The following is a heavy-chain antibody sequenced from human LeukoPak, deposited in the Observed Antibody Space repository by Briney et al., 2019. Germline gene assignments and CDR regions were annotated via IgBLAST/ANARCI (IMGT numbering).Heavy chain of an antibody. CDR2: INPNSGGT. Sequence: GASVKVSCKASGYTFTGSYMHWVRQAPGQGLEWMGWINPNSGGTNYAQKFQGRVTMTRDTSISTAYMELSRLRSDDTAVYYCARDRSEYSSSSLSWYYYYYMDVWGKGTTVTVSS. J-gene: IGHJ6*03. CDR1: GYTFTGSY. D-gene: IGHD6-6*01. V-gene: IGHV1-2*02. CDR3: ARDRSEYSSSSLSWYYYYYMDV.